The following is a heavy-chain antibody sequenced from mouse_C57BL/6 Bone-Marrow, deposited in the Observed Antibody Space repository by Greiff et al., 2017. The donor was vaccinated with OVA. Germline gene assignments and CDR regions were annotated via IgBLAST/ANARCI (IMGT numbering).Heavy chain of an antibody. V-gene: IGHV14-3*01. CDR3: VYGSSYYWYFDV. Sequence: EVMLVESVAELVRPGASVKLSCTASGFNIKNTYMHWVKQRPEQGLEWIGRIDPANGNTKYAPKFQGKATITADTSSNTAYLQLSSLTSEDTAIYYCVYGSSYYWYFDVWGTGTTVTVSS. CDR1: GFNIKNTY. J-gene: IGHJ1*03. D-gene: IGHD1-1*01. CDR2: IDPANGNT.